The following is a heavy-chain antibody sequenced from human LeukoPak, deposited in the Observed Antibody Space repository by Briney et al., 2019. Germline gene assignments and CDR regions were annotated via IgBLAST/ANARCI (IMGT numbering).Heavy chain of an antibody. J-gene: IGHJ4*02. V-gene: IGHV4-59*12. CDR2: IYYSGST. D-gene: IGHD6-19*01. CDR3: ARDSSGWYDVRGGYDY. CDR1: RGSISSYY. Sequence: PSETLSLTCTVSRGSISSYYWSWIRQPPGKGLEWIGYIYYSGSTNYNPSLKSRVTISVDTSKNQFSLKLSSVTAADTAVYYCARDSSGWYDVRGGYDYWGQGTLVTVSS.